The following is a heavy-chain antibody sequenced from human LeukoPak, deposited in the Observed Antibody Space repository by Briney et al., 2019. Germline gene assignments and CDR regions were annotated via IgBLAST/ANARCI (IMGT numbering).Heavy chain of an antibody. V-gene: IGHV3-23*01. D-gene: IGHD4-17*01. J-gene: IGHJ6*03. CDR2: ISGSGGST. CDR1: GLTFSSYA. Sequence: GGSLRLSCAASGLTFSSYAMSWVRQAPGKGLEWVSAISGSGGSTYYADSVKGRFTISRDNSKNTLYLQMNSLRAEDTAVYYCAKDGVSRGIPDYGDYYYYYMDVWGKGTTVTVSS. CDR3: AKDGVSRGIPDYGDYYYYYMDV.